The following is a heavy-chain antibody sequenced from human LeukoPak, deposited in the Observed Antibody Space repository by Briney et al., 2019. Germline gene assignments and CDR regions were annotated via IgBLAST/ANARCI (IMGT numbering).Heavy chain of an antibody. J-gene: IGHJ4*02. CDR2: IYSGGST. V-gene: IGHV3-66*01. D-gene: IGHD3-22*01. Sequence: PGGSLRLSCAASGFTVSSNYMSWVRQAPGKGLEWVPVIYSGGSTYYADSVKGRFTISRDNSKNTLYLQMNSLRAEDTAVYYCARTSYYDSSGFDYWGQGTLVTVSS. CDR1: GFTVSSNY. CDR3: ARTSYYDSSGFDY.